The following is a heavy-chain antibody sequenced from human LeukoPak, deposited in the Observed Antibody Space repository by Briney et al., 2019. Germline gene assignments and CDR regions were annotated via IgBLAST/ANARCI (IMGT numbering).Heavy chain of an antibody. Sequence: GGTLRLSCAASGFTFSSYGMSWVRQAPGKGLDWVSTISASGGSTYYADSVKGRFTISRDNSKNTLYLQMNSLRVEDTAVYYCARETGDPDAFDIWGQGTMVTVSS. CDR3: ARETGDPDAFDI. J-gene: IGHJ3*02. CDR2: ISASGGST. V-gene: IGHV3-23*01. CDR1: GFTFSSYG. D-gene: IGHD7-27*01.